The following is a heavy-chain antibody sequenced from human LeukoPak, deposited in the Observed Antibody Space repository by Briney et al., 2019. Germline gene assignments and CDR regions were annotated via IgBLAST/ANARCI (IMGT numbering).Heavy chain of an antibody. CDR1: GGSISSGDYY. CDR3: ARDRLYSSGWTSYYYGMDV. J-gene: IGHJ6*02. CDR2: IYYSGST. D-gene: IGHD6-19*01. V-gene: IGHV4-30-4*01. Sequence: SETLSLTCTVSGGSISSGDYYWSWIRQPSGKGLEWIGYIYYSGSTYYNPSLKSRVTISVDTSKNQFSLKLSSVTAADTAVYYCARDRLYSSGWTSYYYGMDVWGQGTTVTVSS.